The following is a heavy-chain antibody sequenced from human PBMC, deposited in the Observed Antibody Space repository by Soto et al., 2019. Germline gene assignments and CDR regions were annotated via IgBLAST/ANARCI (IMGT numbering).Heavy chain of an antibody. CDR3: LQESYSRYQPLDY. V-gene: IGHV3-30*18. CDR1: GFTFSSFG. D-gene: IGHD3-10*01. J-gene: IGHJ4*02. CDR2: ISNDGNHK. Sequence: QVHLVESGGGVVQPGRSLRLSCAASGFTFSSFGMHWVRRAPGKGLEWLAAISNDGNHKYYAHSVKGRLTISRDNSIITLYLQMNSLTTDDTAVYHCLQESYSRYQPLDYWGQGALVTVSS.